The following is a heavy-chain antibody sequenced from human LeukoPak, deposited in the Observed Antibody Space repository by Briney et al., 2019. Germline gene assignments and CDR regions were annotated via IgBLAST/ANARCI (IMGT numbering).Heavy chain of an antibody. V-gene: IGHV4-38-2*01. CDR3: ARQDATVSPNFDL. Sequence: SETLSLTCAVSGYSISSGYYWGWIRQPPGKGLEWIGSIYHSGSTYYNPSLKSRVTISVDTSKNQFSLKLSSVTAADTAVYYCARQDATVSPNFDLWGRGTLVTVSS. J-gene: IGHJ2*01. CDR2: IYHSGST. D-gene: IGHD4-11*01. CDR1: GYSISSGYY.